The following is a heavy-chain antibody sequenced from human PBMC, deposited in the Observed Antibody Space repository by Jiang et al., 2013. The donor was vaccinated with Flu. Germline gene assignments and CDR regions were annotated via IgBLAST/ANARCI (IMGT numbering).Heavy chain of an antibody. CDR1: AFSFNDYS. CDR3: ARGLNYNSNPLAY. V-gene: IGHV3-11*06. D-gene: IGHD2/OR15-2a*01. CDR2: ITSTSSYT. J-gene: IGHJ4*02. Sequence: GGLVKPGGSLRLSCAASAFSFNDYSMSWIRQAPGKGLEWISYITSTSSYTNYADSVKGRFIISRDNAKKSLYLEMNSLRAEDTAVYYCARGLNYNSNPLAYWGQGTLVNVSS.